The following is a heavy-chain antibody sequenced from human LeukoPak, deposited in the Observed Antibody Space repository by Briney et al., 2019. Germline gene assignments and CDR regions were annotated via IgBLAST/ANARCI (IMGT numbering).Heavy chain of an antibody. CDR1: GFTVSSNY. D-gene: IGHD4-11*01. CDR3: TREDHSNYNY. J-gene: IGHJ4*02. Sequence: GGSLRLSCAASGFTVSSNYMSWIRQAPGKGLEWVAYISGNGKTTYYADSVKGRFTISRDNSKNSLYLQMNSLRAEDTAVYYCTREDHSNYNYWGQGTLVTVSS. V-gene: IGHV3-11*04. CDR2: ISGNGKTT.